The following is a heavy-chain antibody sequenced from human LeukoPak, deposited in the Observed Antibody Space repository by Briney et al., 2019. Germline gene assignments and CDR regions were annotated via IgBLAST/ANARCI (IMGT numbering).Heavy chain of an antibody. D-gene: IGHD1-1*01. J-gene: IGHJ6*03. V-gene: IGHV4-59*01. CDR3: ASYKGGGTSYYYYYYMDV. Sequence: SETLSLTCTVSGGSISSYYWSWIRQPPGKGLEWIGYIYYSGSTNYNPSLKSRVTISVDTSKNQFSLKLSSVTAADTAVYYCASYKGGGTSYYYYYYMDVRGKGTTVTVSS. CDR1: GGSISSYY. CDR2: IYYSGST.